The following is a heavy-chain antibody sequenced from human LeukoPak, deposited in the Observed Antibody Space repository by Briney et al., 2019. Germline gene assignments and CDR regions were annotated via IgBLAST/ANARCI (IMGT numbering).Heavy chain of an antibody. Sequence: PSETLSLTCTVSGGSIISDSYYWGWIRQPPGKGLKWIGSIFYSGSAYYNPSLKSRVTVSVDTSKNQFSLRLTSVTAADTAVYYCARGATTAPDLWGRGTLVTVSS. V-gene: IGHV4-39*07. J-gene: IGHJ2*01. CDR2: IFYSGSA. CDR1: GGSIISDSYY. CDR3: ARGATTAPDL. D-gene: IGHD4-17*01.